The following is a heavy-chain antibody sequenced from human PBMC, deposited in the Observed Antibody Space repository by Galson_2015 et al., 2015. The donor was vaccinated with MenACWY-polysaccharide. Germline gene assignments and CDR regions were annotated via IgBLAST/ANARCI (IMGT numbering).Heavy chain of an antibody. Sequence: SLRLSCAASGFTFSSYSMNWVRQAPGKGLEWVSHISSGGTIYYADAVKGRFTISSDHAKNSLYLQMNNLSDDDTAVYYCARVLKGLVGPTPDYWGQGTLVTVSS. V-gene: IGHV3-48*02. D-gene: IGHD1-26*01. CDR2: ISSGGTI. CDR3: ARVLKGLVGPTPDY. CDR1: GFTFSSYS. J-gene: IGHJ4*02.